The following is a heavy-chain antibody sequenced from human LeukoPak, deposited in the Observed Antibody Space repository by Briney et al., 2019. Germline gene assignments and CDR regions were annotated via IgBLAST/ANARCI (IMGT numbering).Heavy chain of an antibody. J-gene: IGHJ3*02. CDR2: ISGSGGST. CDR3: AKDSEATITPLSAFDI. V-gene: IGHV3-23*01. CDR1: GFSFRNYA. Sequence: PGGSLRLSCAASGFSFRNYAISWVRQAPGKGLEWVSSISGSGGSTYSADSVKGRFTISRENSNNTLYLQMNSLRAHDTAMYYCAKDSEATITPLSAFDIWGQGTMVTVSS. D-gene: IGHD4-23*01.